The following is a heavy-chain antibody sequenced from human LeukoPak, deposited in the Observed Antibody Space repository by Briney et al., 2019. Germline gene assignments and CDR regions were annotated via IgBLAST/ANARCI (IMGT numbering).Heavy chain of an antibody. D-gene: IGHD6-6*01. Sequence: GGSLRLSCAASGFTFSSYAMSWVRQAPGKGLEWVSAISGSGGSTYYADSVKGRFTISRDNSKNTLYLQMNSLRAEDTAVYYCAKSLIAARTPNLFDYWGQGTLVTVSS. CDR1: GFTFSSYA. CDR2: ISGSGGST. CDR3: AKSLIAARTPNLFDY. J-gene: IGHJ4*02. V-gene: IGHV3-23*01.